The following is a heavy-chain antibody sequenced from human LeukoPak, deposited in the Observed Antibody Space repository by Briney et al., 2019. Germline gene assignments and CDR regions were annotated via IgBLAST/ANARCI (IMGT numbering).Heavy chain of an antibody. V-gene: IGHV1-2*02. Sequence: ASVKVSCKASGYTFTGYYMHWVRQAPGQGLEWMGWINPNSGGTNYAQKFQGRVTMTRDTSISTAYMELSRLRSDDTAVYYCARGPGRYIVGATWDYWGQGTLVTVSS. CDR3: ARGPGRYIVGATWDY. D-gene: IGHD1-26*01. CDR1: GYTFTGYY. J-gene: IGHJ4*02. CDR2: INPNSGGT.